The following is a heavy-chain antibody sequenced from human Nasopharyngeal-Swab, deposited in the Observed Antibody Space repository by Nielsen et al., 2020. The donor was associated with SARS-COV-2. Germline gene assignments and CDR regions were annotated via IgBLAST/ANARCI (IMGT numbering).Heavy chain of an antibody. CDR2: ISSSGSTI. Sequence: GESLKISCAASGFTFSDYYMSWIRQAPGKGLEWVSYISSSGSTIYYADSVKGRFTISRDNAKNSLYLQMNSLRAEDTAVYYCARDRHGYDILTGYRRANNWFGPWGQGTLVTVSS. V-gene: IGHV3-11*04. J-gene: IGHJ5*02. CDR1: GFTFSDYY. D-gene: IGHD3-9*01. CDR3: ARDRHGYDILTGYRRANNWFGP.